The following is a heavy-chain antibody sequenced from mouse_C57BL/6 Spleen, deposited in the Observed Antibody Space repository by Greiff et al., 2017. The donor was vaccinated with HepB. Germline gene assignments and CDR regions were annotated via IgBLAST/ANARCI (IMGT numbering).Heavy chain of an antibody. CDR3: ARERRGPPYAMDY. V-gene: IGHV1-18*01. D-gene: IGHD2-12*01. CDR1: GYTFTDYN. J-gene: IGHJ4*01. CDR2: INPNNGGT. Sequence: EVKLMESGPELVKPGASVKIPCKASGYTFTDYNMDWVKQSHGKSLEWIGDINPNNGGTIYNQKFKGKATLTVDKSSSTAYMELRSLTSEDTAVYDCARERRGPPYAMDYWGQGTSVTVSS.